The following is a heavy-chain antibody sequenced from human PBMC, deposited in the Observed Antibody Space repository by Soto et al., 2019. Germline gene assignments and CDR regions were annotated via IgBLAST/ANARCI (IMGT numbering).Heavy chain of an antibody. D-gene: IGHD1-1*01. CDR3: AREGDNWNGFDP. J-gene: IGHJ5*02. CDR1: GFTFSSYG. CDR2: IWYDGSNK. V-gene: IGHV3-33*01. Sequence: GGSLRLSCAASGFTFSSYGMHWVRQAPGKGLEWVAVIWYDGSNKYYADSVKGRFTISRDNSKNSLYLQMNSLRAEDTAVYYCAREGDNWNGFDPWGQGTLVTVSS.